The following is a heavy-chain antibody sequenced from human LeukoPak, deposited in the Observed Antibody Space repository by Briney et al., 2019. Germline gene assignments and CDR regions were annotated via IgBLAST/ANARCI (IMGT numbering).Heavy chain of an antibody. J-gene: IGHJ6*03. CDR2: IYYSGST. V-gene: IGHV4-30-4*01. D-gene: IGHD3-3*01. CDR3: ARGIGGYYLYYYYYMDV. Sequence: PSQTLSLSCTVSGGSISSGDHYWTWIRQPPGKGPEWIGYIYYSGSTYYNPSLKSRVTISVDTSKNQFSLKLSSVTAADTAVYYCARGIGGYYLYYYYYMDVRGKGTTVTVSS. CDR1: GGSISSGDHY.